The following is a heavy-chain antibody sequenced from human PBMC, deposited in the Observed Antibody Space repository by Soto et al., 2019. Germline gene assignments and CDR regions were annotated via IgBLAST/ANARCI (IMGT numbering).Heavy chain of an antibody. CDR2: ISGAGT. J-gene: IGHJ6*02. Sequence: TGGSLRLSCAASAFSFSTYAMSWVRQAPGKGLEWVSAISGAGTDYADPVKGRFTISRDNSKNTLYLQMNSLRVDDTAVYFCAILAAAGTAGVDVSGQGTTVTVSS. D-gene: IGHD6-13*01. CDR3: AILAAAGTAGVDV. V-gene: IGHV3-23*01. CDR1: AFSFSTYA.